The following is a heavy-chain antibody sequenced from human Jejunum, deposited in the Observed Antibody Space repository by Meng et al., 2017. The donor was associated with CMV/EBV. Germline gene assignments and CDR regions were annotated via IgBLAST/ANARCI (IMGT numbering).Heavy chain of an antibody. D-gene: IGHD3-3*01. CDR2: ISGDGTAI. Sequence: NYGGTWFRQAPGKGLEWLLYISGDGTAIHYAASVKGRFTISRDYAKNSLHLQMNSLRAEDTAVYYCARDRRDFLEGWYYYYGMDVWGQGTTVTVSS. CDR1: NYG. CDR3: ARDRRDFLEGWYYYYGMDV. J-gene: IGHJ6*02. V-gene: IGHV3-48*04.